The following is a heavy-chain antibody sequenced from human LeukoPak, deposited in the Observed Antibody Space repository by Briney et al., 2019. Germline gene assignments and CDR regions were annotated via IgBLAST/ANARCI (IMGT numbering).Heavy chain of an antibody. J-gene: IGHJ4*02. V-gene: IGHV3-48*03. CDR2: ISSGGSSM. CDR1: GFTFSSYE. CDR3: ARIYGDYAFDY. D-gene: IGHD4-17*01. Sequence: GGSLRLSCAASGFTFSSYEMNWVRQAPGKGLEWVSYISSGGSSMYYADSVKGRFTISRDNAKNSLYLQMNSLRAEDTPIYYCARIYGDYAFDYWGEGTLVTASS.